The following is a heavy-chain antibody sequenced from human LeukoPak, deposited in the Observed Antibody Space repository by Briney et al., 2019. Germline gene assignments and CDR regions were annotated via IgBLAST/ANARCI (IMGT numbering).Heavy chain of an antibody. J-gene: IGHJ3*02. CDR1: GNTFTSSH. CDR3: AKDRGGSYTFDI. CDR2: INIGDGDT. Sequence: ASVKVSCKAPGNTFTSSHMHWVRQAPGQGLEWMGIINIGDGDTKYARKFQGRVTITRDTSTSTLYMELSSLRSEDTAVYYCAKDRGGSYTFDIWGQGTMVTVSS. V-gene: IGHV1-46*01. D-gene: IGHD3-16*01.